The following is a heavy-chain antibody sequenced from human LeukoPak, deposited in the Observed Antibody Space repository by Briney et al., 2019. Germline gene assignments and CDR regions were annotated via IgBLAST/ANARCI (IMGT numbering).Heavy chain of an antibody. J-gene: IGHJ4*02. D-gene: IGHD4/OR15-4a*01. V-gene: IGHV3-7*03. CDR1: GFTFRYYW. Sequence: GGSLRLSCAASGFTFRYYWMSWVRQAPGKGLEWVANITQDGSEQHYGDSVKGRFTISRDNAKNSLYLQMNSLRAEDTAVYYCARRAGAYSHPYDYWGQGTLVTVSS. CDR2: ITQDGSEQ. CDR3: ARRAGAYSHPYDY.